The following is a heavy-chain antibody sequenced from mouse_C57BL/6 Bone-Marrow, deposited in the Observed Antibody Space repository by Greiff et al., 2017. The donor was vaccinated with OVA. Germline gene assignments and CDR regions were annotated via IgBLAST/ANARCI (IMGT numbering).Heavy chain of an antibody. D-gene: IGHD1-2*01. Sequence: QVQLQQSGAELVRPGASVKLSCKASGYTFTDYYINWVKQRPGQGLEWIARIYPGSGNTYYNEKFKGKATLTAEKSSSTAYMQLSSLTSEDSAVYFCARSEYYGPWFAYWGQGTLVTVSA. J-gene: IGHJ3*01. V-gene: IGHV1-76*01. CDR3: ARSEYYGPWFAY. CDR2: IYPGSGNT. CDR1: GYTFTDYY.